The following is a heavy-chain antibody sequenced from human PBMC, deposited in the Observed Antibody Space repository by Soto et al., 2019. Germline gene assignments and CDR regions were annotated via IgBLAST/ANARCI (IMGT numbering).Heavy chain of an antibody. CDR1: RFSFTRYS. Sequence: EAQLVESGGGLVKPGGSLRLSCAASRFSFTRYSMNWVRQAPGKGLEWVSSISSTTNYIYYGDSMKGRFTISRDNAKNSLYLEMNSLRAEDTAVYYCARESEDLTSNFDYWGQGTLVTVSS. CDR2: ISSTTNYI. CDR3: ARESEDLTSNFDY. J-gene: IGHJ4*02. V-gene: IGHV3-21*06.